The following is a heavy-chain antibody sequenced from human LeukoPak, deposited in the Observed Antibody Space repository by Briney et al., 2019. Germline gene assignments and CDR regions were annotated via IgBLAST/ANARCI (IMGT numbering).Heavy chain of an antibody. D-gene: IGHD3-22*01. CDR3: ARDGSYYYDTSPVDHDAFDI. V-gene: IGHV4-4*07. J-gene: IGHJ3*02. CDR1: GGSISSYY. Sequence: SETLSLTCTVSGGSISSYYWSWIRQPAGKGLEWIGRIYTSGSTNYNPSLKSRVTMSVDTSKNQFSLKLSSVTAADTAVYYCARDGSYYYDTSPVDHDAFDIWGQGTMVTASS. CDR2: IYTSGST.